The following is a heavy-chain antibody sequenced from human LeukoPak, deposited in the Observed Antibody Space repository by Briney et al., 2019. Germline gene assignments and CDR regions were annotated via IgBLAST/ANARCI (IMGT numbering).Heavy chain of an antibody. D-gene: IGHD6-19*01. V-gene: IGHV1-46*01. Sequence: ASVKGSCKASGYTFTSYYMHWVRQAPGQGLEWRGIINPSGGSTSYAQKFQGRVTMTTDTSTSTAYMELRSLRSDDTAVYYCARITYSSGWPTNLLWVAFENWYFDLWGRGTLVTVSS. J-gene: IGHJ2*01. CDR1: GYTFTSYY. CDR3: ARITYSSGWPTNLLWVAFENWYFDL. CDR2: INPSGGST.